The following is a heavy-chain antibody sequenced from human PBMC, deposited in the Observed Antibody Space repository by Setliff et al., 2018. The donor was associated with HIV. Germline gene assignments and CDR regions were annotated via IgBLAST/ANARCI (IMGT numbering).Heavy chain of an antibody. CDR3: ARDGETTVMGDAFDI. V-gene: IGHV4-61*02. J-gene: IGHJ3*02. CDR2: IYYMGRT. D-gene: IGHD4-4*01. Sequence: TLSLTCTVSGGSISRGNHFWTWIRQPAGKGLEWIGRIYYMGRTTYNPSLKSRLTISVDKSKSQFSLKLSSVTAADTAVYYCARDGETTVMGDAFDIWGQGTMVTVSS. CDR1: GGSISRGNHF.